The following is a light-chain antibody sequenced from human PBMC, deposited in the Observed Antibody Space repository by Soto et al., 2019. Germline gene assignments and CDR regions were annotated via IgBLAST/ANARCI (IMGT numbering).Light chain of an antibody. CDR3: SSYTSSSTRV. V-gene: IGLV2-14*01. J-gene: IGLJ1*01. Sequence: QSALTQPASVSGSPGQSITISCTGTSSDVGGYNYVSWYQQHPGKAPKLMIYDVSNRPSGVSNRFSGSKSGNTASLTISGLQAEGGADYYFSSYTSSSTRVFGTGTKLTVL. CDR1: SSDVGGYNY. CDR2: DVS.